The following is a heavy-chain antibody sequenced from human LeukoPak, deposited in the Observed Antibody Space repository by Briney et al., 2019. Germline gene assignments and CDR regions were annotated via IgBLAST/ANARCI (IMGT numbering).Heavy chain of an antibody. CDR2: INPNSGGT. J-gene: IGHJ4*02. D-gene: IGHD3-22*01. CDR3: ASRKYYDSSGRPLDY. Sequence: ASVKVSCKASGYTFTGYYMNWVRQAPGQGLEWMGRINPNSGGTNYAQKFQGRVTMTRDTSISTAYMELSRLRSDDTAVYYCASRKYYDSSGRPLDYWGQGTLVTVSS. V-gene: IGHV1-2*06. CDR1: GYTFTGYY.